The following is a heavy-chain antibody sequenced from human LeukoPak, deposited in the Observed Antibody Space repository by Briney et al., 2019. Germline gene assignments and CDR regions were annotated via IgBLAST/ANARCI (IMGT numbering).Heavy chain of an antibody. CDR1: GFTFSNAW. J-gene: IGHJ6*03. V-gene: IGHV3-15*01. Sequence: PGGSLRLSCAASGFTFSNAWMSWVRQAPGKGLEWVGRIKSKTDGGTTDYAAPVKGRFTISRDDSKNALYLQMNSLKTEGTAVYYCTTAFSSWYLSPWVGGWYGTDYYYYYMDVWGKGTTVTISS. CDR2: IKSKTDGGTT. CDR3: TTAFSSWYLSPWVGGWYGTDYYYYYMDV. D-gene: IGHD6-13*01.